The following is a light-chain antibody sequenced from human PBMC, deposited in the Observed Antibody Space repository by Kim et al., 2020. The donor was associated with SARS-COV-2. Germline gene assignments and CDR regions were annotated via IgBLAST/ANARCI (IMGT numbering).Light chain of an antibody. V-gene: IGLV9-49*01. CDR2: VGSGGIVG. CDR3: GADHGSGSNFVYV. Sequence: CTLSSGDSNYKVDWYQQRPGKGPRFVMRVGSGGIVGSKGDGIPGRFSVLGSGLNRYLTIKNIQEEDESDYHCGADHGSGSNFVYVFGTGTKVTVL. J-gene: IGLJ1*01. CDR1: SGDSNYK.